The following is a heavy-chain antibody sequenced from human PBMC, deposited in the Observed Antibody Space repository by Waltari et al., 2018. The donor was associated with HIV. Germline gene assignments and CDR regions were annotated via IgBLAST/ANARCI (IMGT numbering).Heavy chain of an antibody. CDR2: SLPILGAP. D-gene: IGHD2-2*01. Sequence: QVQLVQSGDEVRKSGSSVKVSCKASGVTANTFTINWVPQAPGQGLEWVGGLEWRGRSLPILGAPAYSQKLKGRLTLSADTATNTAFLQLSSLRSDDTAVYYCATPAAKGTWFDSWGQGSQIIVSS. CDR3: ATPAAKGTWFDS. CDR1: GVTANTFT. V-gene: IGHV1-69*08. J-gene: IGHJ5*01.